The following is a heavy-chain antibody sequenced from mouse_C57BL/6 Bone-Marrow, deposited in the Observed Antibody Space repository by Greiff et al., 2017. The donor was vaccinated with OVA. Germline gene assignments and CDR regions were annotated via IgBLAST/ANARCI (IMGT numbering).Heavy chain of an antibody. CDR3: TTWDDYDDGFDY. CDR2: IDPENGDT. Sequence: EVQLQESGAELVRPGASVKLSCTASGFNIKDDYMHWVKQRPDQGLEWIGWIDPENGDTEYASKFKGKATITADTSSNTAYLQLSSLTSEDTAVYYCTTWDDYDDGFDYWGQGTTRTVSS. V-gene: IGHV14-4*01. D-gene: IGHD2-4*01. CDR1: GFNIKDDY. J-gene: IGHJ2*01.